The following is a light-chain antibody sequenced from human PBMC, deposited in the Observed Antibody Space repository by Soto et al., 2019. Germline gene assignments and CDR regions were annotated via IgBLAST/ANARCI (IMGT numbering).Light chain of an antibody. CDR2: KAS. CDR1: QTSSSW. Sequence: DIQMTQSPSTLSGSVGDRVTITCRASQTSSSWLAWYQQKPGKAPKLLIYKASTLKSGVPSRFSGSGSGTEFTLTISSMQHDDFATYYCQHYNSYSEAFGQGTKVELK. V-gene: IGKV1-5*03. CDR3: QHYNSYSEA. J-gene: IGKJ1*01.